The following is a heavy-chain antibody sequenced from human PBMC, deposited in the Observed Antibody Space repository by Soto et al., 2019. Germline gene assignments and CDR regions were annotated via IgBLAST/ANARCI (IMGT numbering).Heavy chain of an antibody. Sequence: SETLSLTCTVSGGSMSRYYWSGIRQPPGKGLEWIGYIYYSGSTNYNPSLKSRVTISVDTSKNQFSLKLSTVTAADTAVYYCARVKVSIGAYYYMDVWGKRTTVTVSS. J-gene: IGHJ6*03. CDR1: GGSMSRYY. V-gene: IGHV4-59*01. CDR2: IYYSGST. CDR3: ARVKVSIGAYYYMDV.